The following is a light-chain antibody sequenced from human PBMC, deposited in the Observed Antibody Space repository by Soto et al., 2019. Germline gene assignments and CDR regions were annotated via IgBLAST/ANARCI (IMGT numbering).Light chain of an antibody. V-gene: IGLV1-51*01. Sequence: QSVLTQPPSVSAAPGQKVTISCSGSSSNIGSNYVSWYQQLPGTAPKLLIYDNNNRPSGIPDPISGSKSGTAATLGITGLETGDEDDYYCVTWDNSRSAVPVLFGGGTKLTVL. CDR3: VTWDNSRSAVPVL. CDR1: SSNIGSNY. J-gene: IGLJ2*01. CDR2: DNN.